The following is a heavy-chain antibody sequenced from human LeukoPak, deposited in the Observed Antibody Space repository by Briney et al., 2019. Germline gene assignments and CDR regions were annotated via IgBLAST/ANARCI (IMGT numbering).Heavy chain of an antibody. CDR3: ARDYYDSGGYYKGGY. CDR2: INSDGSST. J-gene: IGHJ4*02. V-gene: IGHV3-74*01. D-gene: IGHD3-22*01. CDR1: GFTFSSYW. Sequence: GGSLRLSCAASGFTFSSYWMQWVRQAPGKGLVWVSRINSDGSSTSYADSVKGRFTISRDNAKNTLYLQMHSLRAEDTAVYYCARDYYDSGGYYKGGYWGQGTLVTVSS.